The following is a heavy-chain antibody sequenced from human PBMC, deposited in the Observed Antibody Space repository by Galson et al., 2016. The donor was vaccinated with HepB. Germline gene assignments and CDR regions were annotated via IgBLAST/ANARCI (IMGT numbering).Heavy chain of an antibody. Sequence: SLRLSCAASGFTFINYAMSWVRQAPGKGLEWVSSISGRGVGTTYYADSVKGRFTISRDNSKNTLYLQMNSLRAEDTAVYYCARGTGGKYYYGMDVWGQGTTVTVPS. CDR3: ARGTGGKYYYGMDV. CDR1: GFTFINYA. V-gene: IGHV3-23*01. CDR2: ISGRGVGT. D-gene: IGHD2-8*02. J-gene: IGHJ6*02.